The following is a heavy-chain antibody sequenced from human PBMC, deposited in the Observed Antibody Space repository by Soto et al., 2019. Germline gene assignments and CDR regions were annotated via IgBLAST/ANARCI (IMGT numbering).Heavy chain of an antibody. V-gene: IGHV1-69*13. CDR1: GGTLSSYS. J-gene: IGHJ4*02. CDR3: AGFEYSSSSPDY. CDR2: IIPIFGTA. Sequence: GASVKVSCKSSGGTLSSYSMSWVRRAPGQGLEWMGGIIPIFGTANYAQKFQGRVTITADESTSTAYMELSSLRSEDTAVYYCAGFEYSSSSPDYWGQGTLVTVSS. D-gene: IGHD6-6*01.